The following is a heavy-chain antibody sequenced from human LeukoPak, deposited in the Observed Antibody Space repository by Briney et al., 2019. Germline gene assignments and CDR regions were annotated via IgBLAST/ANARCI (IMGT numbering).Heavy chain of an antibody. J-gene: IGHJ4*02. CDR2: INPNSGGT. CDR1: GYTFTIYY. V-gene: IGHV1-2*02. D-gene: IGHD2-2*01. Sequence: GASVKVSCKASGYTFTIYYMHWVRQAPGQGLEWMGWINPNSGGTAYAQKFQGRVTMTSDTSISTAYMELSSLKSDDTAVYYCARDGEVRQGYCSSTSCPVDYWGQGTLVTVSS. CDR3: ARDGEVRQGYCSSTSCPVDY.